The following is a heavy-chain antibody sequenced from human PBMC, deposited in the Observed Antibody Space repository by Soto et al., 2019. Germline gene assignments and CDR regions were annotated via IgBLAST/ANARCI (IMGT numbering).Heavy chain of an antibody. CDR3: ARAIVAVITTGGWFDP. Sequence: SETLSLTCTVSGGSISSGGYYWSWIRQHPGEGLEWIGYIYYSGSTYYNPSLKSRVTISVDTSKNQFSLKLSSVTAADTAVYYCARAIVAVITTGGWFDPWGQGTLVTVSS. CDR1: GGSISSGGYY. CDR2: IYYSGST. V-gene: IGHV4-31*03. D-gene: IGHD3-22*01. J-gene: IGHJ5*02.